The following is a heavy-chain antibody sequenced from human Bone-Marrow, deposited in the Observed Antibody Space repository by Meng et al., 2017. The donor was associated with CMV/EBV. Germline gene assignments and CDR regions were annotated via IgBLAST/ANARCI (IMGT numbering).Heavy chain of an antibody. CDR3: ARAPIAARPFDY. D-gene: IGHD6-6*01. CDR1: GFTFSSYN. Sequence: GESLKISCAASGFTFSSYNMNWVRQAPGKGLEWVSSISSSSSYIYYADSVKGRFTISRDNAKNSLYLQMNSLRAEDTAVYYCARAPIAARPFDYWGQGTLVTVSS. V-gene: IGHV3-21*01. J-gene: IGHJ4*02. CDR2: ISSSSSYI.